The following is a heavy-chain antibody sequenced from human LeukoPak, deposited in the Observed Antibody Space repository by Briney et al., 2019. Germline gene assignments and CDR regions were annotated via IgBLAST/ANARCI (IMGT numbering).Heavy chain of an antibody. V-gene: IGHV3-30*18. D-gene: IGHD1-1*01. CDR3: AKVQLERRELLPNFDY. CDR2: ISYDGSNK. CDR1: GFTFSSYG. J-gene: IGHJ4*02. Sequence: GRSLRLSCAASGFTFSSYGMHWVRQAPGKGLEWVAVISYDGSNKYYADSVKGRFIISRDNSKNTLYLQMNSLRVEDTAVYYCAKVQLERRELLPNFDYWGQGTLVTVSS.